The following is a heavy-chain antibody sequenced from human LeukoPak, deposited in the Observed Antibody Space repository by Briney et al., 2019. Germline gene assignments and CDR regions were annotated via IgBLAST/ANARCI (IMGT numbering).Heavy chain of an antibody. V-gene: IGHV4-59*08. CDR2: IYYSGST. Sequence: SETLSLTCTVSGGSISSYYWSWIRQPPGKGLERIGYIYYSGSTNYNPSLKSRVTISVDTSKNQFSLKLSSVTAADTAVYYCASPGYCTNGVCYAAFDIWGQGTMVTVSS. D-gene: IGHD2-8*01. CDR3: ASPGYCTNGVCYAAFDI. CDR1: GGSISSYY. J-gene: IGHJ3*02.